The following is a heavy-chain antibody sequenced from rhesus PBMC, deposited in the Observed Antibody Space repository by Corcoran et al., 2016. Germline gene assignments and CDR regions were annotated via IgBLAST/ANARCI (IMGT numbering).Heavy chain of an antibody. V-gene: IGHV4S10*01. CDR2: IYGSSTST. D-gene: IGHD3-34*01. CDR3: ARLRSGDYYSFDY. J-gene: IGHJ4*01. CDR1: GGSISDSYR. Sequence: QVQLQGSGPGVVKPSETLPLTCAASGGSISDSYRGSWIRQPPGKGLEWMGYIYGSSTSTNYNPSLKSRVTISKDTSKNQFSLKLGSVTAADTAVYYCARLRSGDYYSFDYWGQGVLVTVSS.